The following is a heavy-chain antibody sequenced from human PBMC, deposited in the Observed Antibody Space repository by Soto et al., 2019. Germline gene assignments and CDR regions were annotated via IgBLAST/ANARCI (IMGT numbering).Heavy chain of an antibody. CDR1: GFTFSSLA. CDR3: AKDGGESGSYYEYYYYYGMDV. J-gene: IGHJ6*02. V-gene: IGHV3-23*01. CDR2: IDYIGGIR. D-gene: IGHD1-26*01. Sequence: PGGSLRLSCAASGFTFSSLAMGWVRQAPGKGLEWVSAIDYIGGIRYYADSVKGRFTISRDNSKNTLYLQMNSLRAEDTAVYYCAKDGGESGSYYEYYYYYGMDVWGQGTTVTVSS.